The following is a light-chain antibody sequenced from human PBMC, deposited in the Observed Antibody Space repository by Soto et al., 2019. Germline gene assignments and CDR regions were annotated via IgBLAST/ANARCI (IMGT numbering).Light chain of an antibody. CDR2: AHT. Sequence: QSVLTQPPSVSGAPGQRVTISCTGSGSNIGARYDVQWYQQRPGASPKLLIYAHTNRPSGVPGRFSGSTSGTSASLAITGLQAEDEVYYYCQSHDDSVSGDVFFGGGTKLTVL. V-gene: IGLV1-40*01. CDR1: GSNIGARYD. J-gene: IGLJ2*01. CDR3: QSHDDSVSGDVF.